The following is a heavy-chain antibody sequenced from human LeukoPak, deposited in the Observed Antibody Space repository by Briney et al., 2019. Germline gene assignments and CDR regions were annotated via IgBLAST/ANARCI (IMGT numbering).Heavy chain of an antibody. D-gene: IGHD5-12*01. CDR1: RGAITFYY. CDR2: VFYSGDT. V-gene: IGHV4-59*01. CDR3: ARDLYSGYDWVGFNI. Sequence: WETLSLTCTVSRGAITFYYWNWIRQPPGKGLEWIGYVFYSGDTNYNPSLKSRVTISVDTSKNQFSLKLSSVTAADTAVYYCARDLYSGYDWVGFNIWGQGTVVTVSS. J-gene: IGHJ3*02.